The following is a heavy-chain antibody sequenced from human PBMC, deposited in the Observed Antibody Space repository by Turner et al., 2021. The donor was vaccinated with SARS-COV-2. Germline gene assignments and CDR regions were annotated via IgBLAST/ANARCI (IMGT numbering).Heavy chain of an antibody. CDR3: AAAYDYLYK. J-gene: IGHJ4*02. Sequence: GQLAEAGGGSVKSGGSLRLFCAASGFTVSDYYMSWLRRAAGKGLEWVTSINSRCSYANVAVSVKDRFTISRVNAKNLLYLQIDSHNGEDTDVDYCAAAYDYLYKWGQGTLVTVSS. D-gene: IGHD3-16*01. V-gene: IGHV3-11*06. CDR1: GFTVSDYY. CDR2: INSRCSYA.